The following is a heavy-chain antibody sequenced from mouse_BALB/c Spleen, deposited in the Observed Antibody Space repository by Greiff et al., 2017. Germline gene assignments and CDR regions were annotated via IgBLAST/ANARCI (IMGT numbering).Heavy chain of an antibody. V-gene: IGHV2-2*02. D-gene: IGHD2-1*01. J-gene: IGHJ3*01. CDR1: GFSLTSYG. CDR2: IWSGGST. CDR3: ASMVTTFAY. Sequence: QVQLKESGPGLVQPSQSLSITCTVSGFSLTSYGVHWVRQSPGKGLEWLGVIWSGGSTDYNAAFISRLSISKDNSKSQVFFKMNSLQANDTAIYYCASMVTTFAYWGQGTLVTVSA.